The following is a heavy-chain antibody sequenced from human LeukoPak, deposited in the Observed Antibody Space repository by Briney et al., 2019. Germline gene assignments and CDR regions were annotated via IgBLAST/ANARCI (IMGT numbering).Heavy chain of an antibody. D-gene: IGHD4-17*01. Sequence: PGGSLRLSCAASGFTFSSYAMSWVRQAPGKGLEWVSAISGSGGSTYYADSVKGRFTISRDNSKNTLYLQMNSLRAEDTAVYYCARDREVTTRGGNYFDYWGQGTLVTVSS. CDR3: ARDREVTTRGGNYFDY. CDR2: ISGSGGST. V-gene: IGHV3-23*01. CDR1: GFTFSSYA. J-gene: IGHJ4*02.